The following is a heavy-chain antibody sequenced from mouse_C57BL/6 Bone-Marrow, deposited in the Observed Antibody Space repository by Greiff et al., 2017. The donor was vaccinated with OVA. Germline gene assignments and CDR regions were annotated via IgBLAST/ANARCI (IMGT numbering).Heavy chain of an antibody. D-gene: IGHD2-5*01. CDR2: ISNGGGST. Sequence: EVQVVESGGGLVQPGGSLKLSCAASGFTFSDYSMYWVRQTPEKRLAWVAYISNGGGSTYYPDTVKGRFTISRDNAKNTLYLQMSRLKSEDTAMYYCAIYYSNYGFAYWGQGTLVTVSA. CDR1: GFTFSDYS. CDR3: AIYYSNYGFAY. J-gene: IGHJ3*01. V-gene: IGHV5-12*01.